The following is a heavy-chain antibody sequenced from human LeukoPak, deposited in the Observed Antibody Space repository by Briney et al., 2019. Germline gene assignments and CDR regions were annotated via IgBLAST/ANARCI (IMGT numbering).Heavy chain of an antibody. Sequence: GGSLRLSCAASGFTFNSYSMNWVRQAPGKGLEWVSSISSSSYIYYADSVKGRFTISRDNAKNSLYLQMNSLRAEDTAVYYCARAKWEYDYSSGWSWFDPWGQGTLVTVSS. V-gene: IGHV3-21*01. CDR2: ISSSSYI. CDR3: ARAKWEYDYSSGWSWFDP. D-gene: IGHD6-19*01. CDR1: GFTFNSYS. J-gene: IGHJ5*02.